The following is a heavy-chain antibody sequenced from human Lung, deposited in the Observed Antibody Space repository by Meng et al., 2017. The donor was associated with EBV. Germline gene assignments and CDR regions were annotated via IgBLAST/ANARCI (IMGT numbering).Heavy chain of an antibody. Sequence: VRLVQPRGQVKKPGVSVTSSCTASSYTFASAATSWVRQASGQVLESPGWVNTNRGDTNSARKSQGRVPMTSATSTSKVYIALTLMTSAATDVAYCDRAVEPKEWFDHWGQGTLVTVSS. CDR3: DRAVEPKEWFDH. D-gene: IGHD1-14*01. J-gene: IGHJ5*02. V-gene: IGHV1-2*02. CDR2: VNTNRGDT. CDR1: SYTFASAA.